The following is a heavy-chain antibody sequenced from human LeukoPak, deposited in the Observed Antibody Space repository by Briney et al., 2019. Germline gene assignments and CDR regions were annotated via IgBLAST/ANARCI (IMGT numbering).Heavy chain of an antibody. V-gene: IGHV4-30-4*01. CDR2: IYYSGST. J-gene: IGHJ3*02. Sequence: SETLSLTCTVSGGSISSGDYYWSWIRQPPGKGLEWIGYIYYSGSTYYNPSLKSRVTISVDTSKNQFSLKLSSVTAADTAVYYCAKGYSSSWYTFDIWGQGTMVTVSS. D-gene: IGHD6-13*01. CDR1: GGSISSGDYY. CDR3: AKGYSSSWYTFDI.